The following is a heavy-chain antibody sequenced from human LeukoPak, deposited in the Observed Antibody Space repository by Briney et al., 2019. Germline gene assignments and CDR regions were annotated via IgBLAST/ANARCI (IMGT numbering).Heavy chain of an antibody. D-gene: IGHD6-19*01. V-gene: IGHV3-30*04. CDR1: GFSFSNYA. CDR3: ARQLSSSGWYVDY. CDR2: ISYDRSNY. J-gene: IGHJ4*02. Sequence: PGGSLRLSCAASGFSFSNYAMHWVRQAPGKGLEWVAVISYDRSNYYYADSVKGRFTISRDNSKNTLYLQMNSLRAEDTAVYYCARQLSSSGWYVDYWGQGTLVTVSS.